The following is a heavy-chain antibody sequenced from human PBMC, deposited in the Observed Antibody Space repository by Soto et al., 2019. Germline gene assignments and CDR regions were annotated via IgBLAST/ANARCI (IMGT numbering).Heavy chain of an antibody. CDR3: ARRLTGRTTGDWFDP. CDR1: GFIFSDYY. J-gene: IGHJ5*02. Sequence: GSLTLSCAASGFIFSDYYMTWIRHAPGKGLEWISDSSSGGGTSYFADSLRGRFTISTDNANNSLYLQMNNLRAEDTDIYYCARRLTGRTTGDWFDPWGQGTLVTVSS. D-gene: IGHD1-20*01. V-gene: IGHV3-11*01. CDR2: SSSGGGTS.